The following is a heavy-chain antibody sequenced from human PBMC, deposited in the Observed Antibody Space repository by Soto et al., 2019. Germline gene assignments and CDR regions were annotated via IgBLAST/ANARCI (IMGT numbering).Heavy chain of an antibody. CDR2: IYYSGST. CDR3: ARRYGTVFDF. V-gene: IGHV4-59*01. J-gene: IGHJ4*02. CDR1: GGSISNYY. D-gene: IGHD6-13*01. Sequence: SETLSLTCTVSGGSISNYYWSWIRQPPGKGLEWIGYIYYSGSTNYNPSLKSRVAISVDTSKNQFSLKLSSVTAADTAMYYCARRYGTVFDFWGQGTLVTVSS.